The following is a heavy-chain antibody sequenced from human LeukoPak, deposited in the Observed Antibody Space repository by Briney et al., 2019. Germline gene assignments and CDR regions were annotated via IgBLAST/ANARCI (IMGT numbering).Heavy chain of an antibody. CDR3: AKSNGYGLIDI. J-gene: IGHJ3*02. Sequence: SETLSLTCTVSGYSISTGFYWGWIRQPPGKALEWIGNIFYSGSTYYSPSLKSRVTISLDTSRNQFSLKLNSVTAADMAVYYCAKSNGYGLIDIWGQGTMVTVSS. D-gene: IGHD3-22*01. CDR2: IFYSGST. CDR1: GYSISTGFY. V-gene: IGHV4-38-2*02.